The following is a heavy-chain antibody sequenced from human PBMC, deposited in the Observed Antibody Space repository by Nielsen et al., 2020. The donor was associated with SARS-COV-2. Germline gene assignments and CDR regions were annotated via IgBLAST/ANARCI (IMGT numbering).Heavy chain of an antibody. CDR1: GASIRSYY. D-gene: IGHD3-22*01. J-gene: IGHJ3*02. CDR3: ARHPYYYDSSQAFDI. CDR2: IHSIGST. Sequence: SETLSLTCTVSGASIRSYYWSWLRQPPGKGLEWIGYIHSIGSTNYNPSLKSRVTISADTSKNQFSLRLTSVSAADAAVYYCARHPYYYDSSQAFDIWGQGTMVTVSS. V-gene: IGHV4-59*08.